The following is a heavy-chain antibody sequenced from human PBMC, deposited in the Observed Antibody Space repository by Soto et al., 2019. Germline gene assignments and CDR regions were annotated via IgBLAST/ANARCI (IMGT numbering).Heavy chain of an antibody. CDR2: IIPIFGTA. D-gene: IGHD2-15*01. Sequence: QVQLVQSGAEVKKPGSSVKVSCKASGGTFSSYAISWVRQAPGQGLEWMGGIIPIFGTANYAQKFQGRVTITADESTSTAYRELSSLRSEDKAVYYCARTILGYCSGGSCYPLYFDYWGQGTLVTVSS. V-gene: IGHV1-69*12. J-gene: IGHJ4*02. CDR3: ARTILGYCSGGSCYPLYFDY. CDR1: GGTFSSYA.